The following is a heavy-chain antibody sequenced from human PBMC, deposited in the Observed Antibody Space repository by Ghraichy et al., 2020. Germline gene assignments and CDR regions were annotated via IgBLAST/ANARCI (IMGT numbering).Heavy chain of an antibody. D-gene: IGHD4-17*01. CDR1: GFTFSSYA. CDR2: ISGSGGST. Sequence: GGSLRLSCAASGFTFSSYAISWVRQAPGKGLEWVSAISGSGGSTYYADSVKGRFTISRDNSKNTLYLQMNSLRAEDTAVYYCAKARSYGDYGLNWFDPWGQGTLVTVSS. CDR3: AKARSYGDYGLNWFDP. V-gene: IGHV3-23*01. J-gene: IGHJ5*02.